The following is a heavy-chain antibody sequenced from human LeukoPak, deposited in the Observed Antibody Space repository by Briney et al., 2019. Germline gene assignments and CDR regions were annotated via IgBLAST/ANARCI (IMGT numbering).Heavy chain of an antibody. Sequence: GGSLRLSCAASGFNLDDYDMSWVRQVPGKGLEWVSSISSSSSYIYYADSVKGRFTISRDNAKNSLYLQMNSLRAEDTAVYYCAKDRSPGGPFDYWGQGTLVTVSS. V-gene: IGHV3-21*01. CDR3: AKDRSPGGPFDY. D-gene: IGHD4-23*01. CDR1: GFNLDDYD. CDR2: ISSSSSYI. J-gene: IGHJ4*02.